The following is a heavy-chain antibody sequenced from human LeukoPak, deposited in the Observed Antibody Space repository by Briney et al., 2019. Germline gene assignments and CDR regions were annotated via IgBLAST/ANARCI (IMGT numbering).Heavy chain of an antibody. D-gene: IGHD5-24*01. Sequence: GGSLRLSCAASGFTFSSYGMHWVRQAPGKGLEWVAVISYDGSNKYYADSVKGRFTISRDNSKNTLYLQMNSLRAEYTAVYHCEKDPHLEMATIYLNWYSDLSRRPTMLTVRS. CDR3: EKDPHLEMATIYLNWYSDL. CDR1: GFTFSSYG. V-gene: IGHV3-30*18. CDR2: ISYDGSNK. J-gene: IGHJ2*01.